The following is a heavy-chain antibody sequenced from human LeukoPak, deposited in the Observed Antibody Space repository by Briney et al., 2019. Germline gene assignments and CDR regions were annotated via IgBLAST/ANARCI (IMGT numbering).Heavy chain of an antibody. J-gene: IGHJ3*02. CDR2: ISSSSGYK. V-gene: IGHV3-21*01. CDR3: ARSPYFYAFDI. D-gene: IGHD2/OR15-2a*01. Sequence: GGSLRLSCAASAFTFSSYSMNWVRRAPGKGLEWVSSISSSSGYKYYADSVKGRFTISRDNAKNSLYLQMNSLRADDTAVYHCARSPYFYAFDIWGQGTMVTVSS. CDR1: AFTFSSYS.